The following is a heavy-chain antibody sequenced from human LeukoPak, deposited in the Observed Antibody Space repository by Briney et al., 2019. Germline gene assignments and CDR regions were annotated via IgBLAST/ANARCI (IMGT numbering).Heavy chain of an antibody. V-gene: IGHV1-2*02. Sequence: ASVKVSCKTSGYTFTGYYIHWVRQAPGQGLQWLGWVNPNTGDTTYAQNFQGRVSMTRDTSISTAYMELSRLRSDDTAVYYCAREAGYSSSDWGQETLVTVSS. J-gene: IGHJ4*02. D-gene: IGHD6-13*01. CDR3: AREAGYSSSD. CDR1: GYTFTGYY. CDR2: VNPNTGDT.